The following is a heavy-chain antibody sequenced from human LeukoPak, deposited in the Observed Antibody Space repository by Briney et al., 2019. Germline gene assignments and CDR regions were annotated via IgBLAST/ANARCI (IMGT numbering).Heavy chain of an antibody. J-gene: IGHJ4*02. D-gene: IGHD6-13*01. Sequence: SETLSLTCTVSGGSISSYYWSWIRQPPGKGLEWIGYISYSGNTNYNPSLKSRVTISVDTSKNQFSLKLSSVTAADTAVYYCARQGGYIAPLALWGQGTLVTVSS. CDR1: GGSISSYY. V-gene: IGHV4-59*08. CDR3: ARQGGYIAPLAL. CDR2: ISYSGNT.